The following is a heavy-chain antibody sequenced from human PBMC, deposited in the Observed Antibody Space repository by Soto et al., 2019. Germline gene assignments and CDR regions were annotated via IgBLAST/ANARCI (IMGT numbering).Heavy chain of an antibody. D-gene: IGHD1-7*01. CDR2: IDWDDDK. Sequence: GSGPTLVNPTQTLTLTCTFSGFSLSTSGMRVSWIRQPPGKALEWLARIDWDDDKFYSTSLKTRLTISKDTSKSQVVLTLTNVDPVDTATYYCTRSTNWNYEYYFDYWGQGTLVTVSS. J-gene: IGHJ4*02. V-gene: IGHV2-70*04. CDR1: GFSLSTSGMR. CDR3: TRSTNWNYEYYFDY.